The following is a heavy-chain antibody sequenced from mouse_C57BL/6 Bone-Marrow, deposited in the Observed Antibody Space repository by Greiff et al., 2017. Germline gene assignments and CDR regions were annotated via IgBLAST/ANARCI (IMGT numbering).Heavy chain of an antibody. CDR3: ARYRLYYDYDSYYFDY. V-gene: IGHV1-80*01. Sequence: VQLQQSGAELVKPGASVKISCKASGYAFSSYWMNWVKQRPGKGLEWIGQIYPGDGDTNYNGKFKGKATLTADKSSSTAYMQLSSLTSEDSAVYFCARYRLYYDYDSYYFDYWGQGTTLTVSS. CDR1: GYAFSSYW. J-gene: IGHJ2*01. CDR2: IYPGDGDT. D-gene: IGHD2-4*01.